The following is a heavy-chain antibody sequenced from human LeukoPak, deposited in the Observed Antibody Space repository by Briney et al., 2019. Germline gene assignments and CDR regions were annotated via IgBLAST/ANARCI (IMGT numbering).Heavy chain of an antibody. J-gene: IGHJ4*02. CDR1: GGSFSGYY. V-gene: IGHV4-34*01. CDR2: INHSGST. Sequence: MASETLSLTCAVYGGSFSGYYWSWIRQPPGKGLEWIGEINHSGSTNYNPSLKSRVTISVDTSKNQFSLKLSSVTAADTAVYYCARGLAAGGWGQGTLVTVSS. CDR3: ARGLAAGG. D-gene: IGHD6-13*01.